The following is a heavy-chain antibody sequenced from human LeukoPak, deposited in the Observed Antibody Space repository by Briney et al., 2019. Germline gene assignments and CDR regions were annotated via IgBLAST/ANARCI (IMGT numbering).Heavy chain of an antibody. D-gene: IGHD2-2*01. V-gene: IGHV1-69*06. Sequence: GASVKVSCKASGGTFSSYDISWVRQAPGQGLEWMGGIMPMFGKANYAQKFQGRVTTTADKATSTAYMELSSLRSEDTAVYYCADGRTDIVVVPATLRNYYFDYWGQGTLVTVSS. J-gene: IGHJ4*02. CDR3: ADGRTDIVVVPATLRNYYFDY. CDR1: GGTFSSYD. CDR2: IMPMFGKA.